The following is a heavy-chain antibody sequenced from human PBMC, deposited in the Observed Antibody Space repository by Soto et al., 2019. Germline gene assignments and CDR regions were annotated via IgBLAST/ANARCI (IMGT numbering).Heavy chain of an antibody. V-gene: IGHV4-59*01. Sequence: SETLSLTCTVSGGSISSYYWSWIRQPPGKGLEWIGYIYYSGSTNYNPSLKSRVTISVDTSKNQFSLKLSSVTAADTAVYYCARGIWFGELLAYYYYYMDVWGKGTTVTVSS. CDR3: ARGIWFGELLAYYYYYMDV. J-gene: IGHJ6*03. CDR1: GGSISSYY. CDR2: IYYSGST. D-gene: IGHD3-10*01.